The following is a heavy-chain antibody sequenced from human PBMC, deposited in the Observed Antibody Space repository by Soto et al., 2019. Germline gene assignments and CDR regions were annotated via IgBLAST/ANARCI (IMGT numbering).Heavy chain of an antibody. V-gene: IGHV3-7*03. CDR2: IKQDGSEK. CDR1: GFTFSSYW. J-gene: IGHJ4*02. D-gene: IGHD6-6*01. CDR3: ARRHSSSSGLVGDTKYYFDY. Sequence: PGGSLRLSCAASGFTFSSYWMSWVRKAPGKGLEWVANIKQDGSEKYYVDSVKGRFTISRDNAKNSLYLQMNSLRAEDTAVYYCARRHSSSSGLVGDTKYYFDYWGQGTLVTVSS.